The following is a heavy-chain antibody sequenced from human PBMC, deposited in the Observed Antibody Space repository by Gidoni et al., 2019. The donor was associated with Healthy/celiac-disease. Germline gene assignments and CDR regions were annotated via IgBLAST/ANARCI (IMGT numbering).Heavy chain of an antibody. CDR1: GGSISSYY. CDR2: IYTSGST. Sequence: QVQLQESGPGLVKPSETLSLTCTVSGGSISSYYWSWFRQPAGKGLEWIGRIYTSGSTNYNPSLKSRVTMSVDTSKNQFSLKLSSVTAADTAVYYCARDSLLWFGEPYYFDYWGQGTLVTVSS. J-gene: IGHJ4*02. D-gene: IGHD3-10*01. V-gene: IGHV4-4*07. CDR3: ARDSLLWFGEPYYFDY.